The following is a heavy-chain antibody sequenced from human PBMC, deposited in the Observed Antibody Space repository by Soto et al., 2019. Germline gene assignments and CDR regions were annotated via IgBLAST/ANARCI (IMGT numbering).Heavy chain of an antibody. Sequence: GGSLRLSCAASGFTFSSYWMSWVRQAPGKGLEWVANIKQDGSEKYYVDSVKGRFTISRDNAKNSLYLQMNSLRAEDTAVYYCARAADCSGGSCYSINYYYYYGMDVWGQGTTVTVSS. J-gene: IGHJ6*02. V-gene: IGHV3-7*01. CDR1: GFTFSSYW. CDR2: IKQDGSEK. CDR3: ARAADCSGGSCYSINYYYYYGMDV. D-gene: IGHD2-15*01.